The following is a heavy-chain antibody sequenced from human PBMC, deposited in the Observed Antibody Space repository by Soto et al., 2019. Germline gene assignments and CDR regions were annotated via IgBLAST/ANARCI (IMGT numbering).Heavy chain of an antibody. J-gene: IGHJ5*02. CDR1: GYSFTSYW. Sequence: PGESLKISCKGSGYSFTSYWINWVRQMPGKGLEWMGRIDPSDSYTNYSPSFQGHVTISADKSISTAYLQWSSLKASDTAMYYCAKLKGYPNWFDPWGQGTLVTVSS. D-gene: IGHD3-16*02. CDR3: AKLKGYPNWFDP. CDR2: IDPSDSYT. V-gene: IGHV5-10-1*01.